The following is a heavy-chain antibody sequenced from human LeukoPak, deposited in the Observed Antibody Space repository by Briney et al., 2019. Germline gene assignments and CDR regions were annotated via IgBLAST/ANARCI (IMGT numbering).Heavy chain of an antibody. Sequence: SVKVSCKASGGTFSSYAISWVRQAPGQGLEWMGGIIPIFGTANYAQKFQGRVTITADESTSTAYMELSSLRSEDTAVYYCAREGVVTAVFDYWGQGTLVTVSS. D-gene: IGHD2-21*02. CDR2: IIPIFGTA. CDR1: GGTFSSYA. V-gene: IGHV1-69*13. J-gene: IGHJ4*02. CDR3: AREGVVTAVFDY.